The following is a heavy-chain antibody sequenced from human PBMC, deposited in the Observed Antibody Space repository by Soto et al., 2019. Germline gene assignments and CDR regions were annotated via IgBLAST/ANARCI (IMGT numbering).Heavy chain of an antibody. Sequence: ASVKVSCKASGYAFSNNDISWVRQATGQGLEWMGWMNPNSGNRGYAQKFQGRVTMTRDTSTSTAYMELSSLASDDTAIYYCARMATSGTLNWFDPWGQGTLVTVSS. CDR1: GYAFSNND. CDR2: MNPNSGNR. V-gene: IGHV1-8*01. CDR3: ARMATSGTLNWFDP. J-gene: IGHJ5*02.